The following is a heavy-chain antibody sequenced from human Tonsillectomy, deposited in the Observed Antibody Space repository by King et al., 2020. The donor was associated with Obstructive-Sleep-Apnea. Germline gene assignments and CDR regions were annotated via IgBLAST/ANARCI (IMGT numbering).Heavy chain of an antibody. CDR3: ATGTDFDY. J-gene: IGHJ4*02. V-gene: IGHV3-48*04. CDR2: ISSISSTI. Sequence: VQLVESGGGLVQPGGSLRLSCAASGFTFSTYSMNWVRRAPGEGWEGGSFISSISSTIYYTESVKGRFTIARDNAKNSLYLQMNSLRAEDTAVYYCATGTDFDYWGQGTLVTVSS. CDR1: GFTFSTYS. D-gene: IGHD3-10*01.